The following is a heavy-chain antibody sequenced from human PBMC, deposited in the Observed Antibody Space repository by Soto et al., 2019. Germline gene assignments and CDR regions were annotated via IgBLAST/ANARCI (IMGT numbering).Heavy chain of an antibody. CDR1: GGSISSSSYY. D-gene: IGHD3-10*01. CDR2: IYYTGNS. J-gene: IGHJ5*02. CDR3: AKVGPYDSGSYMFRYNWFGP. V-gene: IGHV4-39*07. Sequence: SETLSLTCTVSGGSISSSSYYWGWIRQPPGRGLEWIGSIYYTGNSYHNPSLKSRVTISVDTAKDQFSLKLSSVTAEDTAVYYCAKVGPYDSGSYMFRYNWFGPWGPGTLVTVSS.